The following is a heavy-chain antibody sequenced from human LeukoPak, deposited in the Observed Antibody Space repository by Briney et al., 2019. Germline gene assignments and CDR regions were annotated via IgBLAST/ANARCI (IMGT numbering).Heavy chain of an antibody. V-gene: IGHV4-30-2*01. D-gene: IGHD3-22*01. CDR2: ISQSGNS. CDR3: ARDQVDYDTPDHFDY. Sequence: PSETLSLTCKVSGDSLSSSTCNWSWIRQPPGKGLEWIGYISQSGNSYFTPSLKSRATISVDRSKNQFSLTLTSVTAADTAVYYCARDQVDYDTPDHFDYWGKGTLVTVSS. J-gene: IGHJ4*02. CDR1: GDSLSSSTCN.